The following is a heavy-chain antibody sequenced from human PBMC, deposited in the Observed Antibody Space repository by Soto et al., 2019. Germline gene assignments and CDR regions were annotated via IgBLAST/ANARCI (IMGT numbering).Heavy chain of an antibody. CDR3: ARSPHIQLWSYPSDY. D-gene: IGHD5-18*01. V-gene: IGHV4-31*03. CDR1: GGSISSGGYY. J-gene: IGHJ4*02. Sequence: QVQLQESGPGLVKPSQTLSLTCTVSGGSISSGGYYWSWIRQHPGKGLEWIGYIYFSGSTYYNPSIKSRVTISVDTSKNQFSLKLSSVTAADTAVYYCARSPHIQLWSYPSDYWGQGTLVTVSS. CDR2: IYFSGST.